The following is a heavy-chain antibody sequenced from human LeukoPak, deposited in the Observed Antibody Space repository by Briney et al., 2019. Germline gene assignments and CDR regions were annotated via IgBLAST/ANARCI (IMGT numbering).Heavy chain of an antibody. J-gene: IGHJ5*02. CDR2: IYHSGST. CDR3: ARAASSVVVVAASVVDNWFDP. Sequence: SETLSLTCTVSGYSISSGYYWGWIRQPPGKGLEWIGSIYHSGSTYYNPSLKSRVTISVDTSKNQFSLKLSSVTAADTAVYYCARAASSVVVVAASVVDNWFDPWGQGTLVTVSS. CDR1: GYSISSGYY. V-gene: IGHV4-38-2*02. D-gene: IGHD2-15*01.